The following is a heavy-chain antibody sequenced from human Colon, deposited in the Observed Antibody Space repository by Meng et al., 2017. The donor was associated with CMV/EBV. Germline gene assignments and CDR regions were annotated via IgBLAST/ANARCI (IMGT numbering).Heavy chain of an antibody. J-gene: IGHJ4*02. CDR1: KGTFTSYP. CDR2: IITISGTT. CDR3: ARVICGGDCYLDY. D-gene: IGHD2-21*02. Sequence: VHVEHAGAEAERPGASVKVPWKASKGTFTSYPISWVRQGPGQGFEWVGGIITISGTTDYAQKFQGRVTITADESTSTAYMKLSNLRSEDTAIYYCARVICGGDCYLDYWGRGTLVTVSS. V-gene: IGHV1-69*12.